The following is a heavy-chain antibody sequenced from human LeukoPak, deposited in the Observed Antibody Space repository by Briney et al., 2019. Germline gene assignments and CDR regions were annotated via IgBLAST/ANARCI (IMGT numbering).Heavy chain of an antibody. J-gene: IGHJ4*02. D-gene: IGHD3-22*01. CDR3: ASTDSSGYYLGY. CDR1: GGSISSGDYY. Sequence: SQTLSLTCTVSGGSISSGDYYWSWIRQPPGKGLEWIGYIYYSGSTYYNPSLKSRVTISVDTSKNQFSVKLSSVTAADTAVYYCASTDSSGYYLGYWGQGTLVAVSS. V-gene: IGHV4-30-4*01. CDR2: IYYSGST.